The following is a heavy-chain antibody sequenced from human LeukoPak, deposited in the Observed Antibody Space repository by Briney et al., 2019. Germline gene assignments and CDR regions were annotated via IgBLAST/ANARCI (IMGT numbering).Heavy chain of an antibody. J-gene: IGHJ4*02. V-gene: IGHV3-48*02. CDR3: ARGLGSGSYPFDY. D-gene: IGHD3-10*01. Sequence: GGSLRLSCAASGFTFNTYSMNWVRQAPGKGLEWVSYISGSSTSIYYADSVKGRFTISRDNAKNSVFLQMNSLRDEDTAVYYCARGLGSGSYPFDYWGQGNLVTVSS. CDR2: ISGSSTSI. CDR1: GFTFNTYS.